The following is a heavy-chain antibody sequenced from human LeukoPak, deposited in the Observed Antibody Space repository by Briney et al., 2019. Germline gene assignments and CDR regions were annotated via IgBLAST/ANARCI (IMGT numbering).Heavy chain of an antibody. J-gene: IGHJ4*02. CDR2: ISGGST. CDR1: GFTFSNYA. V-gene: IGHV3-23*01. CDR3: AKTEDTGGYFPHYFAY. D-gene: IGHD2-8*02. Sequence: GGSLSLSCVASGFTFSNYAMSWLRQAPGKGPEWVSSISGGSTHYADSVKGRFIISRDNSKNTLYLQMNSLRAEDTALYYCAKTEDTGGYFPHYFAYWGQGTLVTVSS.